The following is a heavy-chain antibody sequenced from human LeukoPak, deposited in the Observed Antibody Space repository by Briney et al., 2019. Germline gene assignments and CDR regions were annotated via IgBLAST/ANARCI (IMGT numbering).Heavy chain of an antibody. J-gene: IGHJ4*02. D-gene: IGHD4-17*01. V-gene: IGHV1-2*02. CDR3: ARDGGGTTVTSNY. Sequence: ASVKVSCKASGYTFSGYYMHWVRQAPGQGREWMGWISPNSGATNYAQKFQGRVTMTSDTSISTAYMELSRLRSDDTAAYYCARDGGGTTVTSNYWGQGTLVTVSS. CDR1: GYTFSGYY. CDR2: ISPNSGAT.